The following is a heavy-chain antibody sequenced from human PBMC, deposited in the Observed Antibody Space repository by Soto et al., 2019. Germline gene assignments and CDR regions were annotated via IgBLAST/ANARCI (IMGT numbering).Heavy chain of an antibody. J-gene: IGHJ4*02. CDR3: ARAGDYFGDY. D-gene: IGHD3-10*01. CDR2: IVAYNNRT. V-gene: IGHV1-18*01. CDR1: GYTLSIYG. Sequence: QIELVQSGAEVKKPGASVKVSCKASGYTLSIYGIQWVRQAPGQGLEWMGWIVAYNNRTIYAQKFQDRVTLTTATSTTTAFMEVRPLTSDDTSVYYCARAGDYFGDYWGEGTLVTVSS.